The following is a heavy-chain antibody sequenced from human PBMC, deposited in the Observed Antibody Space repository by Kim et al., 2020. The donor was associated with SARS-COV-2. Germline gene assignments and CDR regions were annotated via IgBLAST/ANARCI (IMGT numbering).Heavy chain of an antibody. V-gene: IGHV3-23*01. J-gene: IGHJ4*02. D-gene: IGHD3-9*01. Sequence: GGSLRLSCTASGFNFNSFAMSWVRQAPGKGLEWVSGLSESGRSTYYADSVKGRFTISRDNSKNTLYLQMNSLRAEDTAVYFCAKDSPLHFDSYVDYWGQGTLVSVSS. CDR1: GFNFNSFA. CDR3: AKDSPLHFDSYVDY. CDR2: LSESGRST.